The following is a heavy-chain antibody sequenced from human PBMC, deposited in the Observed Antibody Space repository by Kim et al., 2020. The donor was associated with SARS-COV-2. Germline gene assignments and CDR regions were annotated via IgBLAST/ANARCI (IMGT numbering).Heavy chain of an antibody. CDR2: ISSSSSYT. Sequence: GGSLRLSCAASGFTFSDYYMSWIRQAPGKGLEWVSYISSSSSYTNYADSVKGRFTISRDNAKNSLYLQMNSLRAEDTAVYYCARDVRFGFFGVDKSPLGMDVWGQGTTVTVSS. V-gene: IGHV3-11*06. CDR3: ARDVRFGFFGVDKSPLGMDV. D-gene: IGHD3-3*01. J-gene: IGHJ6*02. CDR1: GFTFSDYY.